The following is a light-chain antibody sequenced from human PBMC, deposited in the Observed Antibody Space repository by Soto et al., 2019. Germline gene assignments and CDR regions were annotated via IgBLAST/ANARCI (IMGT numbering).Light chain of an antibody. CDR2: DAS. CDR1: QTFSSH. V-gene: IGKV3-11*01. CDR3: QQRSNWPPVIT. Sequence: EIVLTQSPATLSLSPGERATLSCRASQTFSSHLAWYQQKPGQAPRLLIYDASKRATGIPARFSGRGSGTDFTHTISSLEPEDFAVYYCQQRSNWPPVITFGQGTRLEIK. J-gene: IGKJ5*01.